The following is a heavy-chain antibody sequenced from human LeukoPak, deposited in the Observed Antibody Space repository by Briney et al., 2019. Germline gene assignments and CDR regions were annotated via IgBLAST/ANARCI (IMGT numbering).Heavy chain of an antibody. J-gene: IGHJ4*02. V-gene: IGHV3-11*04. CDR2: ISSSGSAM. CDR1: GFTFSDYY. CDR3: ARPPTTEYYFQY. D-gene: IGHD1-26*01. Sequence: GGSLRLSCAASGFTFSDYYMSWIRQAPGKGLEWISYISSSGSAMYYADSVKGRFTISRDNAKNSLYLQMTSLRAEDTAVYYCARPPTTEYYFQYWGQGTPVTVSS.